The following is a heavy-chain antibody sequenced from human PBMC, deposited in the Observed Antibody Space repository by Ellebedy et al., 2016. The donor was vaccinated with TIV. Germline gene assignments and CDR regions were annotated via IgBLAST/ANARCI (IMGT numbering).Heavy chain of an antibody. Sequence: ASVKVSCKASGGTFFSYAISWVRQAPGQGLEWMGGISPLFGTANYAQKFQGRITIPADESTSTAYMALNSLRSEDTAVYYCARDTHYYVQYFLHWGQGTLVTVSS. CDR3: ARDTHYYVQYFLH. CDR1: GGTFFSYA. J-gene: IGHJ1*01. CDR2: ISPLFGTA. V-gene: IGHV1-69*13. D-gene: IGHD3-10*02.